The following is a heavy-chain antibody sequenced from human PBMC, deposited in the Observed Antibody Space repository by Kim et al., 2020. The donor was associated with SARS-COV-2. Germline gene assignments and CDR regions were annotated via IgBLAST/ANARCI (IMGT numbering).Heavy chain of an antibody. CDR1: GYSFTSYW. Sequence: GESLKISCKGSGYSFTSYWIAWVRQMPGKGLEWMGIIYPGDSDTRYSLSFQGQVTISADKSIKTAYLQWSSLKASDTAMYYCARHEIPVYDNSDWFFDLWGRGTLVTVSS. CDR2: IYPGDSDT. CDR3: ARHEIPVYDNSDWFFDL. D-gene: IGHD3-22*01. J-gene: IGHJ2*01. V-gene: IGHV5-51*01.